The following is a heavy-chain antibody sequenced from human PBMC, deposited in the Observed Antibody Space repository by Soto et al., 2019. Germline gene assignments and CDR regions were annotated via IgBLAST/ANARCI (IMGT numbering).Heavy chain of an antibody. D-gene: IGHD3-9*01. V-gene: IGHV3-15*01. CDR3: TAERVDWLLKYYYGMDV. CDR1: GFTVINAW. J-gene: IGHJ6*02. CDR2: IKGKSDGETT. Sequence: PGGSLRLSCAASGFTVINAWMSWVRQAPGKGLEWLGRIKGKSDGETTDYAAPVKGRITISRDDSKNMLYLQMNSLKTEDTGVYYCTAERVDWLLKYYYGMDVWGQGTTVPVSS.